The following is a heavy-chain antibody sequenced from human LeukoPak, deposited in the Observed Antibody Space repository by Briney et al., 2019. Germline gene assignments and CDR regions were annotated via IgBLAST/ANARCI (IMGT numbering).Heavy chain of an antibody. V-gene: IGHV3-7*01. J-gene: IGHJ4*02. D-gene: IGHD5-24*01. Sequence: GGSLRLSCAASGFTFSSYSMNWVRQAPGKGLEWVANIKEDGSEINYIDSVKGRFTISRDNAKNLLYLQMNSLRAEDTAVYYCATDRGWLQFDYWGQGTLVTVSS. CDR1: GFTFSSYS. CDR2: IKEDGSEI. CDR3: ATDRGWLQFDY.